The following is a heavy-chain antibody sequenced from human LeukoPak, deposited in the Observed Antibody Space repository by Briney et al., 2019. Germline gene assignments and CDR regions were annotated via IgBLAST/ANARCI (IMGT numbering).Heavy chain of an antibody. CDR3: AKDLRSYSQYYFDY. V-gene: IGHV3-30*18. J-gene: IGHJ4*02. D-gene: IGHD1-26*01. CDR1: GFTFRSDG. Sequence: GRSLRLSCAASGFTFRSDGMHWVRQAPGKGLELLAVTSYDGSNKYYADSVKGRFTISRDNSKNTLYLQMNSLRAEDTAVYFCAKDLRSYSQYYFDYWGQGTLVTVSS. CDR2: TSYDGSNK.